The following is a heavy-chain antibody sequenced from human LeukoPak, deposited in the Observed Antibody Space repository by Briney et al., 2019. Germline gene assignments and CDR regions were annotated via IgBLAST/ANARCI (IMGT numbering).Heavy chain of an antibody. CDR3: AKVGSSAAFDL. CDR2: INPNSGDT. J-gene: IGHJ3*01. V-gene: IGHV1-2*02. CDR1: GYTFTGFY. Sequence: ASVKVSCKASGYTFTGFYMHWVRQAPGQGLEWLGWINPNSGDTKYAQKFQGRVTMTRDTSTSTAYMELSSLRSDDTAVYYCAKVGSSAAFDLWGQGTMVTVSS. D-gene: IGHD3-10*01.